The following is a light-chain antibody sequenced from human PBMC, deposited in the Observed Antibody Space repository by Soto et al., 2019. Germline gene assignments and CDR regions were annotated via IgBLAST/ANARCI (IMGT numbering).Light chain of an antibody. V-gene: IGKV1-5*01. Sequence: DIQMTQSPSTRSASVVARATIACRASQNVSTGLAWYQQKTGKATKVLVSGASNLESGVPSRFRGSGAGTEFTLTISSLQPDHFASYYCQQYNAYSSWTFGQGTKVDI. J-gene: IGKJ1*01. CDR3: QQYNAYSSWT. CDR2: GAS. CDR1: QNVSTG.